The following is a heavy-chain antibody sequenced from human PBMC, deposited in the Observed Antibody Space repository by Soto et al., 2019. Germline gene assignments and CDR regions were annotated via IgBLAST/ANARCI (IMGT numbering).Heavy chain of an antibody. V-gene: IGHV3-23*01. CDR1: GFTFSSYA. CDR2: ISGSGGRT. D-gene: IGHD2-8*01. CDR3: LVYVIRGAFDI. Sequence: PGGSLRLSCPASGFTFSSYAMSWVRQAPGKGLEWVSAISGSGGRTYYADSVKVRFTISRDNSKNTLYLQMNSLRAEDTAVYYCLVYVIRGAFDIWGQGTMVTVSS. J-gene: IGHJ3*02.